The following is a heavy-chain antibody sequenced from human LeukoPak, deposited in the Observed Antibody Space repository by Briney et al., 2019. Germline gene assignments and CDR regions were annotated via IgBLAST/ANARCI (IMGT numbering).Heavy chain of an antibody. CDR2: GST. V-gene: IGHV4-61*06. J-gene: IGHJ3*02. CDR3: ATSTTYYDILTGYGSDAFDI. Sequence: GSTNYNPSLKSRVTISVDTSKNQFSLKLSSVTAADTAVYYCATSTTYYDILTGYGSDAFDIWGQGTMVTVSS. D-gene: IGHD3-9*01.